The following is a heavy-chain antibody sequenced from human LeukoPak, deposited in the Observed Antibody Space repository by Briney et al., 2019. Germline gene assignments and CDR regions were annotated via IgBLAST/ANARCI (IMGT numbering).Heavy chain of an antibody. CDR2: IYYSGST. D-gene: IGHD5-12*01. V-gene: IGHV4-59*01. CDR3: ARVSGYDWESFYDY. J-gene: IGHJ4*02. Sequence: SETLSLTCTVSGGSISSYYWSWIRPPPGKGLEWIGYIYYSGSTNYNPSLKSRVTISVDTSKNQFSLKLNSVTAADTAVYYCARVSGYDWESFYDYWGQGTLVTVPS. CDR1: GGSISSYY.